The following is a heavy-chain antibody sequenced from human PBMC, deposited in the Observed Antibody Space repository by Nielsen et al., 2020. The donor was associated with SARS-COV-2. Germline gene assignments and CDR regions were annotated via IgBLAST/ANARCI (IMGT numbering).Heavy chain of an antibody. D-gene: IGHD4-17*01. CDR2: ISDSGDSA. Sequence: GESLKISCAASGFTFSSYAMNWVRQAPGKGLEWVSVISDSGDSAYYADSVKGRFTISRDNAKNSLYLQMNSLRAEDTAVYYCAKDGARGDYGYFDYWGQGTLVTVSS. J-gene: IGHJ4*02. CDR3: AKDGARGDYGYFDY. V-gene: IGHV3-23*01. CDR1: GFTFSSYA.